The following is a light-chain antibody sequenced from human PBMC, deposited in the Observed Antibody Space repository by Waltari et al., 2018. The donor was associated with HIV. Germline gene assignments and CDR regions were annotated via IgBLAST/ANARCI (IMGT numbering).Light chain of an antibody. CDR2: RNY. Sequence: QSVLTQPPSASGAPGQTVTISCSGSTSNVEPQWVYWYQQRPGTAPKLLIYRNYQRPSGVPDRFSSSKSGASASLIISGLRSEDEADYFCGVWDSTLKQWLFGGRTKLTVL. V-gene: IGLV1-47*01. CDR3: GVWDSTLKQWL. CDR1: TSNVEPQW. J-gene: IGLJ3*02.